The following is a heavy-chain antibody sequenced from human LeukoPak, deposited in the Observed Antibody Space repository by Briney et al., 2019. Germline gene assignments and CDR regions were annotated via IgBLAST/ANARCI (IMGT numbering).Heavy chain of an antibody. D-gene: IGHD2-2*01. Sequence: TGGSLRLSCAASGFIFSDYYMSWIRQAPGKGLEWVSYISNSGDTIYYADSVKGRFTISRDNAKNSLYLQMNSLRAEDTAVYYCASYCSSHSCYGYNYAMDVWGQGTTVTDSS. V-gene: IGHV3-11*01. CDR2: ISNSGDTI. CDR3: ASYCSSHSCYGYNYAMDV. CDR1: GFIFSDYY. J-gene: IGHJ6*02.